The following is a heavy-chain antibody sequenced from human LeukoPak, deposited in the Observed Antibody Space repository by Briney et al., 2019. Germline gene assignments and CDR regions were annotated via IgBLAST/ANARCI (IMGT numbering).Heavy chain of an antibody. Sequence: ASVKVSCKASGYTFTSYDINWVRQATGQGLEWMGWMNPNSGNTGYAQKFQGRVTITRDTSASTAYMELSSLRSEDMAVYYCARGKGTTSSTVSLLDYWGQGTLVTVSS. D-gene: IGHD1-1*01. CDR2: MNPNSGNT. J-gene: IGHJ4*02. V-gene: IGHV1-8*03. CDR1: GYTFTSYD. CDR3: ARGKGTTSSTVSLLDY.